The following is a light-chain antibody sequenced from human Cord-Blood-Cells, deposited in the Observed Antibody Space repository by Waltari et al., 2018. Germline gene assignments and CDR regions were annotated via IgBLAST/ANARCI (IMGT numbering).Light chain of an antibody. CDR1: SSDVGSYNL. CDR3: CSYAGSSTWV. J-gene: IGLJ3*02. CDR2: EGS. Sequence: QSALTQPASVSGSPGQSITISCTGTSSDVGSYNLVSWYQQHPGKAPKRMIYEGSKRASGVSNRFSCSKAGNTASLTISGLQAEDEADYYCCSYAGSSTWVFGGGTKLTVL. V-gene: IGLV2-23*01.